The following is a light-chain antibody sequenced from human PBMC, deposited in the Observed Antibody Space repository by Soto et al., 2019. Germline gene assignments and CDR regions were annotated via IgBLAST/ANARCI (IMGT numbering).Light chain of an antibody. CDR3: QQRNSWTPLT. J-gene: IGKJ4*01. V-gene: IGKV3-11*01. Sequence: EIVFTQSPATLSLSPGERATLSCRASQSVNRYLDWYQQNTGQAPRLLIYDASNRATGIPARFSGTGSGTDCTLSISGLEPEDFEVYYCQQRNSWTPLTFGGGTKVEI. CDR1: QSVNRY. CDR2: DAS.